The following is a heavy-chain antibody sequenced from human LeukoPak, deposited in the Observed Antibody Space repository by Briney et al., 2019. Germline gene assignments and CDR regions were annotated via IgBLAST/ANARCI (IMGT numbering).Heavy chain of an antibody. Sequence: SETLSLTCTVSGGSISSYYWSWIRQPAGKGLEWIGRIYTSGRTGYNPSLKRRVTMSVDTSKNQFSLKLSSVTAADTAVYYCARVDLRAAYFDYWGQGTLVPVSS. CDR1: GGSISSYY. V-gene: IGHV4-4*07. CDR2: IYTSGRT. CDR3: ARVDLRAAYFDY. D-gene: IGHD2-15*01. J-gene: IGHJ4*02.